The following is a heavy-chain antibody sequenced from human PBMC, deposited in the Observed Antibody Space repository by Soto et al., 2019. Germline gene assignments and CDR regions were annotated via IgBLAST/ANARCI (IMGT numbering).Heavy chain of an antibody. D-gene: IGHD3-16*01. CDR1: GFTFSNYG. CDR2: ISSDGGNE. J-gene: IGHJ6*03. V-gene: IGHV3-30*18. CDR3: AKGISYNYIWGSLNYYYYMDV. Sequence: QPGGSLRLSCAASGFTFSNYGMHWVRQAPGKGLEWVAVISSDGGNEYYVDSVKGRFTISRDTSKNTVYLQMNSLRAEDTALYYCAKGISYNYIWGSLNYYYYMDVWGKGTTVTVSS.